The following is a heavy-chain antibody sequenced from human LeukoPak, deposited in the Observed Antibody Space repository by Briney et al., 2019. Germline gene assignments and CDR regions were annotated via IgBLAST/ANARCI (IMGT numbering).Heavy chain of an antibody. CDR1: AFIFSGHW. Sequence: GGSLRLSCEGSAFIFSGHWMNWVRQAPGKGLEWVSYISSSSSTIYYADSVKGRFTISRDNAKDSLYLQMKSLRAEDTAVYYCARAIAAVPYYYYGMDVWGQGTTVTVSS. CDR3: ARAIAAVPYYYYGMDV. CDR2: ISSSSSTI. D-gene: IGHD6-13*01. V-gene: IGHV3-48*01. J-gene: IGHJ6*02.